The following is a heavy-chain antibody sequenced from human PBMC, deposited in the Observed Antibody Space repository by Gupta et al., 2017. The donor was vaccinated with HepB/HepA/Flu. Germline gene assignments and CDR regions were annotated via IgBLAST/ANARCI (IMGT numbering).Heavy chain of an antibody. CDR3: AKARRGTQTMIAFDI. CDR1: GFTFDTYA. Sequence: EVQLLESGGGLVQPGGSLRLSCAASGFTFDTYAMSWVRQAPGKGLEWVSGISGSGTTTYYAGSVKGRFTISRDNSKNTVYLQTNSLGAEDTAVYYCAKARRGTQTMIAFDIWGQGTMITVSS. V-gene: IGHV3-23*01. CDR2: ISGSGTTT. D-gene: IGHD1-1*01. J-gene: IGHJ3*02.